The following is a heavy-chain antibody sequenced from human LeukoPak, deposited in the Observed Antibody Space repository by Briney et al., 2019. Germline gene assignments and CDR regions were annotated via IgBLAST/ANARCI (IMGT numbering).Heavy chain of an antibody. D-gene: IGHD3-9*01. J-gene: IGHJ4*02. Sequence: GGSQRLSCAASGFTFSSYAMSWVRQAPGKGLEWVSAISSSGGSTYYADSVKGRFTISRDNSKNTLYLQMNSLRAEDTAVYYCAKTDVDYDILTVSYFDYWGQGTLVTVSS. V-gene: IGHV3-23*01. CDR2: ISSSGGST. CDR3: AKTDVDYDILTVSYFDY. CDR1: GFTFSSYA.